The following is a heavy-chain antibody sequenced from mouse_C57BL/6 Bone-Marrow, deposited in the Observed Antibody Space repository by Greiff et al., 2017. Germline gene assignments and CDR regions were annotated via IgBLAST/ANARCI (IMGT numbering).Heavy chain of an antibody. D-gene: IGHD2-5*01. V-gene: IGHV1-81*01. Sequence: QVQLKQSGAELARPGASVKLSCKASGYTFTSYGISWVKQRTGQGLEWIGEIYPRSVNTYYNEKFKGKATLTADKSSSTAYMELRSLTSEDSAVYFCARSGVYSNYPWFAYWGQGTLVTVSA. CDR3: ARSGVYSNYPWFAY. J-gene: IGHJ3*01. CDR2: IYPRSVNT. CDR1: GYTFTSYG.